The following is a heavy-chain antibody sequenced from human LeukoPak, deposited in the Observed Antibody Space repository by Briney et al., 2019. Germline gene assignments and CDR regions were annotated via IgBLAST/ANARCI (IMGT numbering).Heavy chain of an antibody. CDR3: ARVAVAAREYFDY. J-gene: IGHJ4*02. CDR1: GGSIRSYY. Sequence: PSETLSLTCTVSGGSIRSYYWSWIRQPPGKGLEWIGYIYYTGVTNYSPSLKSRVTISADTSKNQFSLNLSSVTAADTAVYYCARVAVAAREYFDYWGQGTLVTVSS. D-gene: IGHD6-19*01. V-gene: IGHV4-59*01. CDR2: IYYTGVT.